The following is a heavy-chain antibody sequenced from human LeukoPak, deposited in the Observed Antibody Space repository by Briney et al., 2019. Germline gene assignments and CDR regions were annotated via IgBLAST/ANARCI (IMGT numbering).Heavy chain of an antibody. J-gene: IGHJ6*02. CDR3: ARDRQWLAGPYYYGMDV. D-gene: IGHD6-19*01. V-gene: IGHV3-30-3*01. CDR2: IAYDGGNK. Sequence: PGGSLRLSCAASGFTFSSYAIHWVRQAPGKGLEWVAVIAYDGGNKYYADSVKGRFTISRDNSKNTLFLQMNSLRSDDTAVYYCARDRQWLAGPYYYGMDVWGQGTTVTVSS. CDR1: GFTFSSYA.